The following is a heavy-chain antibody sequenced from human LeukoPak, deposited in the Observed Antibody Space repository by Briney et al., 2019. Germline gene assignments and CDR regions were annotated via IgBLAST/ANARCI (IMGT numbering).Heavy chain of an antibody. CDR1: GYTFTGYY. V-gene: IGHV1-2*02. CDR2: INPNSGGT. CDR3: ARLAAARVAPPDY. Sequence: GASVKVSCKASGYTFTGYYMHWVRQAPGQGLEWMGWINPNSGGTNYAQKFQGRVTMTRDTSISTAYMELRSLRSDDTAVYYCARLAAARVAPPDYWGQGTLVTVSS. D-gene: IGHD6-13*01. J-gene: IGHJ4*02.